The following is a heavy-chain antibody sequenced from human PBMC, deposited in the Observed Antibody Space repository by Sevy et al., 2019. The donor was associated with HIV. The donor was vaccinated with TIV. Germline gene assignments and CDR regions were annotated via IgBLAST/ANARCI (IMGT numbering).Heavy chain of an antibody. CDR2: FDPEDGET. J-gene: IGHJ6*02. CDR1: GYTLTELS. Sequence: GESLKISCKVSGYTLTELSMHWVRQAPGKGLEWMGGFDPEDGETIYAQKFQGRVTMTEDTSTDTAYMELSSLRSEDTAVYYCATGGHEVRGVIITQEDIYGMDVWGQGTTVTVSS. CDR3: ATGGHEVRGVIITQEDIYGMDV. D-gene: IGHD3-10*01. V-gene: IGHV1-24*01.